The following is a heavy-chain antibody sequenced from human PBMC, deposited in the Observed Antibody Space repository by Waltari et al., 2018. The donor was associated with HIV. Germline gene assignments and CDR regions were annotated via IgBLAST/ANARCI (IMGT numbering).Heavy chain of an antibody. Sequence: QVHVVESGGGVVQPGGSLRLSCTASGFNLKIYDIPWVRQAPGRGRGWVAGIRYDGSQGYYGDSVKGRFIISRDNSKNTIFLEMTTRGQEDTAKYRCAKDGAPGRDAVFDIWGQGTMVTVS. J-gene: IGHJ3*01. CDR3: AKDGAPGRDAVFDI. D-gene: IGHD1-26*01. V-gene: IGHV3-30*02. CDR2: IRYDGSQG. CDR1: GFNLKIYD.